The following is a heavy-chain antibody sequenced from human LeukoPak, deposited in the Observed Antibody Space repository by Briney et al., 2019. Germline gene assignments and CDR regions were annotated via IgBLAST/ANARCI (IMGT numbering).Heavy chain of an antibody. Sequence: SETLSLTCTVSGVSISSYYWSWLRQPPGKGLEWIGYIYYSGSTNYNPSLKSRVTISVDTSKNQFSLKLSSVTAADTAVYYCAREGRCSGGSCYSYYYYMDVWGKGTTVTVSS. J-gene: IGHJ6*03. CDR2: IYYSGST. V-gene: IGHV4-59*01. D-gene: IGHD2-15*01. CDR3: AREGRCSGGSCYSYYYYMDV. CDR1: GVSISSYY.